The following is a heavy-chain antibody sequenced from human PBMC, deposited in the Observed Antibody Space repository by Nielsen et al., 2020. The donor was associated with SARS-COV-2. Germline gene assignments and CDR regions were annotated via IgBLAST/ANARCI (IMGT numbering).Heavy chain of an antibody. CDR2: IIPIFGTA. D-gene: IGHD1-26*01. Sequence: SVKVSCKASGGTFSSYAISWVRQAPGQGLEWMGGIIPIFGTANYAQKFQGRVTITADESTSTAYMELSSLRSEDTAVYYCARDLMVVGATNEDYWGQGTLVTVSS. J-gene: IGHJ4*02. V-gene: IGHV1-69*13. CDR1: GGTFSSYA. CDR3: ARDLMVVGATNEDY.